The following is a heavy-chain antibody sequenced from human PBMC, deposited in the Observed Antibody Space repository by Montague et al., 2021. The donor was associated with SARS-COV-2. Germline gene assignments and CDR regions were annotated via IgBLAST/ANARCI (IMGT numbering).Heavy chain of an antibody. Sequence: SETLSLTSTVSGDSISNSNWWTWVRQSPGRVLEWIGEIFRSGASNYNPSLKSRVTMSVDMSRNQFSLSLSNVTAADTAIYYCVREGTMTVVVFDYWGQGTLVTVSS. CDR3: VREGTMTVVVFDY. J-gene: IGHJ4*02. CDR1: GDSISNSNW. CDR2: IFRSGAS. V-gene: IGHV4-4*02. D-gene: IGHD3-22*01.